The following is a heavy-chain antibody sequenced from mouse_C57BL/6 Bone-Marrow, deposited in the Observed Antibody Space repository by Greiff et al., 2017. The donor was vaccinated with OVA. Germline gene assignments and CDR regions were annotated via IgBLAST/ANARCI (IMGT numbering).Heavy chain of an antibody. CDR2: INPNNGGT. J-gene: IGHJ2*01. D-gene: IGHD2-12*01. Sequence: EVQLQQSGPELVKPGASVKISCKASGYTFTDYNMDWVKQSHGKSLEWIGDINPNNGGTIYNQKFKGKATLTVDKSSSQAYMELRSLTSEDTAVYYCARYDYPYFDDWGQGTTLTVSS. CDR1: GYTFTDYN. V-gene: IGHV1-18*01. CDR3: ARYDYPYFDD.